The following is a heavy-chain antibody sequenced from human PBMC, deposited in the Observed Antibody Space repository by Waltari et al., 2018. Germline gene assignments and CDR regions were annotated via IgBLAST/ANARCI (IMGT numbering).Heavy chain of an antibody. CDR1: GYTFTGYY. J-gene: IGHJ4*02. Sequence: QVQLVQSGAEVKKPGASVKVSCKASGYTFTGYYMHWVRQAPGQGLEWMGRINPNSGGTNYAQKFQGRVTMTRDTSISTAYMELSRLRSDDTAVYYCARGDIVLMVYATFDYWGQGTLVTVSS. V-gene: IGHV1-2*06. D-gene: IGHD2-8*01. CDR3: ARGDIVLMVYATFDY. CDR2: INPNSGGT.